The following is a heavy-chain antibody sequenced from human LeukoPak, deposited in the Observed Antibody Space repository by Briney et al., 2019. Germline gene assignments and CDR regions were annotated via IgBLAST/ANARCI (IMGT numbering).Heavy chain of an antibody. CDR3: ARGEKLYCSGGSCYSYYGDYVDY. CDR2: IYYSGST. V-gene: IGHV4-39*01. J-gene: IGHJ4*02. CDR1: GGSISSSSYY. D-gene: IGHD2-15*01. Sequence: SETLSLTCTVSGGSISSSSYYWGWIRQPPGKGLEWIGSIYYSGSTYYNPSLKSRVTISVDTSKNQFSLKLSSVTAADTAVYYCARGEKLYCSGGSCYSYYGDYVDYWGQGTLVTVSS.